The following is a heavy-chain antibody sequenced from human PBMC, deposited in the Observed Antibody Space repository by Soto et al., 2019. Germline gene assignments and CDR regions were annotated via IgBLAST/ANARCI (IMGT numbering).Heavy chain of an antibody. CDR3: AREFSRWSGYGDY. V-gene: IGHV3-33*01. D-gene: IGHD5-12*01. CDR2: IWYDGSNK. CDR1: GFTFSSYG. Sequence: QVQLVESGGGVVQPGRSLRLSCAASGFTFSSYGMHWVRQAPGKGLEWVAVIWYDGSNKYYADSVKGRFTISRDNSKNTLYLQMNSLRAEDTAVYYCAREFSRWSGYGDYWGQGTLVTVSS. J-gene: IGHJ4*02.